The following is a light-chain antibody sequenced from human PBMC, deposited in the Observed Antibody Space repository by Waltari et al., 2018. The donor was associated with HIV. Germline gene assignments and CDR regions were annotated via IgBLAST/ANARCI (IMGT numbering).Light chain of an antibody. CDR1: GLVQQH. V-gene: IGLV3-25*03. CDR2: KDT. CDR3: QKAETGWFYDVI. Sequence: SYDLTQPPSVSVSPGQTARITCTGTGLVQQHAYWYQQEHGQSPKLVISKDTERPPGTPERFSGSSSGTTVTLTISGVQAEDEADYYCQKAETGWFYDVIFGGGTKLTVL. J-gene: IGLJ2*01.